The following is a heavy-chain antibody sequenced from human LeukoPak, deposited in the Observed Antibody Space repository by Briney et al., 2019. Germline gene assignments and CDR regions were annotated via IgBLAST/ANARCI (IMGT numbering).Heavy chain of an antibody. CDR3: ARDPYSGSYGDYYYYYMDV. CDR2: ITSSSRYI. J-gene: IGHJ6*03. CDR1: GFTFSSYN. Sequence: GGSLRLSCAVSGFTFSSYNMDWVRQAPGKGLEWVSSITSSSRYIYYADSVKGRFTISRDNAKSSLYLQMNSLRAEDTAVYYCARDPYSGSYGDYYYYYMDVWGKGTTVTISS. D-gene: IGHD1-26*01. V-gene: IGHV3-21*01.